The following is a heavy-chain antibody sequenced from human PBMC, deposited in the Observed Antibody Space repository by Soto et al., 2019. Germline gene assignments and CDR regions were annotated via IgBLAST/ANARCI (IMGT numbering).Heavy chain of an antibody. CDR1: GGSISSGGYY. V-gene: IGHV4-31*03. J-gene: IGHJ5*02. D-gene: IGHD2-15*01. CDR2: IYYSGST. CDR3: ARGGGGIGFHPYNDEWCWFDP. Sequence: SETLSLTCTVSGGSISSGGYYWSWIRQHPGKGLEWIGYIYYSGSTYYNPSLKSRVTISVDTSKNQFSLKLSSVTAADTAVYYCARGGGGIGFHPYNDEWCWFDPWGQGTLVTVSS.